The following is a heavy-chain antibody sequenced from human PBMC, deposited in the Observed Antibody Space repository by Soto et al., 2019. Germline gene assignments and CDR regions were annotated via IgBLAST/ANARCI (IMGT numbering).Heavy chain of an antibody. CDR3: TTGDSHSGTYYDAYHI. D-gene: IGHD3-10*01. J-gene: IGHJ3*02. CDR2: IKGESEGGTT. CDR1: GFTLTNAW. V-gene: IGHV3-15*05. Sequence: EVQLVESGGGLVKPGGSLRLSCTASGFTLTNAWMSWVRQAPGKGLEWVGRIKGESEGGTTDFAALVKGRFTISRDDSQNTLCLQLNSLTADDTAVYYCTTGDSHSGTYYDAYHIWGHGTMVTVSS.